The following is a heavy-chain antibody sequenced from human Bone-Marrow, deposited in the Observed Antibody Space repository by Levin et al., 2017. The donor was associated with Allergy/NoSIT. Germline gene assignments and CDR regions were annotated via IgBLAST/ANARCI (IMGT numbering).Heavy chain of an antibody. D-gene: IGHD4-23*01. CDR3: ARGGKTTVGDAFDI. CDR1: GYTFTSYD. Sequence: ASVKVSCKASGYTFTSYDINWVRQATGQGLEWMGWMNPNSGNTGYAQKFQGRVTMTRNTSISTAYMELSSLRSEDTAVYYCARGGKTTVGDAFDIWGQGTMVTVSS. V-gene: IGHV1-8*01. J-gene: IGHJ3*02. CDR2: MNPNSGNT.